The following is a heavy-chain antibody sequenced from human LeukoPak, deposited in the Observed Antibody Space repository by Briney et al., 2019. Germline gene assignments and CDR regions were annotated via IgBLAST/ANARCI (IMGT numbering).Heavy chain of an antibody. Sequence: GGSLRLSCAASGFTFSSYWMHWVRQAPGKGLVWVSRIKSDGKANYADSVKGRFTISRDNARNTVSLQMNSLRAEDTGVYYCARAPSEIGGYYPEYFRHWGQGTLVTVSS. V-gene: IGHV3-74*01. J-gene: IGHJ1*01. CDR3: ARAPSEIGGYYPEYFRH. CDR2: IKSDGKA. D-gene: IGHD3-22*01. CDR1: GFTFSSYW.